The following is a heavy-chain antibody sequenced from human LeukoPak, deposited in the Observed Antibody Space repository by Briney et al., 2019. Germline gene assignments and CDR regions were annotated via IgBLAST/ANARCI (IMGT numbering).Heavy chain of an antibody. Sequence: SETLSLTCTVSGGSISAYYWSWIRQPPGKGLEWIGYVYYSGATNYNPSLKSRVTISLETSKNQFSLRLTSVIAADTAVYYCARRVAVTGIYCFDLWGQGTPVTVSS. CDR2: VYYSGAT. CDR1: GGSISAYY. D-gene: IGHD6-19*01. V-gene: IGHV4-59*08. J-gene: IGHJ4*02. CDR3: ARRVAVTGIYCFDL.